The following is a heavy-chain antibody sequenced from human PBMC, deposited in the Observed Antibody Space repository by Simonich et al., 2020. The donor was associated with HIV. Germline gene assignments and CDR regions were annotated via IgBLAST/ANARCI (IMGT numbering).Heavy chain of an antibody. CDR1: GFTFSSYE. J-gene: IGHJ3*02. D-gene: IGHD1-26*01. Sequence: EVQLVESGGGLVQPGGSLRLSCAASGFTFSSYERNWVRQAPGKGLVCVTYIRRRGSTIYYADSVKGRFTISRDNAKNSLYLQMNSLRAEDTAVYYCARGWEPGAFDIWGQGTMVTVSS. CDR3: ARGWEPGAFDI. CDR2: IRRRGSTI. V-gene: IGHV3-48*03.